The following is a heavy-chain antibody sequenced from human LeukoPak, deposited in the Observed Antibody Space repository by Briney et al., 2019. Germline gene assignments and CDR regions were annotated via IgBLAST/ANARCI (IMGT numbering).Heavy chain of an antibody. Sequence: GSLRLSCAASGFTFSSHEMNWVRQAPGKGLEWVSYISSSGSTIYYADSVKGRFTISRDNAKNSLYLQMNSLRAEDTAVYYCARGLGDSSSSPGSYWGQGTLVTVSS. D-gene: IGHD6-6*01. CDR3: ARGLGDSSSSPGSY. J-gene: IGHJ4*02. CDR2: ISSSGSTI. CDR1: GFTFSSHE. V-gene: IGHV3-48*03.